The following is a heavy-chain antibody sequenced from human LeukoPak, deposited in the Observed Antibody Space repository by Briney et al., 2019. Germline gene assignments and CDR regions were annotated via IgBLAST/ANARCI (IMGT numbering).Heavy chain of an antibody. CDR3: ARDLYHGSGSYPFDP. D-gene: IGHD3-10*01. Sequence: ASVKVSCKASGYTFTGYYMHWVRQAPGQGLEWMGWINPNSGGTNYAQKFQGRVTMTRDTSINTAFMELSRLRSDDTAVYYCARDLYHGSGSYPFDPWGQGTLVTVSS. J-gene: IGHJ5*02. V-gene: IGHV1-2*02. CDR2: INPNSGGT. CDR1: GYTFTGYY.